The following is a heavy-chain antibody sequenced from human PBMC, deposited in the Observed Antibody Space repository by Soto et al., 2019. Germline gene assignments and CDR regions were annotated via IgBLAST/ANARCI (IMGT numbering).Heavy chain of an antibody. V-gene: IGHV1-69*02. CDR2: IIPILGIA. CDR3: ARGARVRGVIGTGRWFDP. J-gene: IGHJ5*02. D-gene: IGHD3-10*01. Sequence: QVQLVQSGAEVKKPGSSVKVSCKASGGTFSSYTISWVRQAPGQGLEWMGRIIPILGIANYAQKFQGRVTITADKSRGTAYMERSSVSSEDAAGYYCARGARVRGVIGTGRWFDPWGQGTLVTVSS. CDR1: GGTFSSYT.